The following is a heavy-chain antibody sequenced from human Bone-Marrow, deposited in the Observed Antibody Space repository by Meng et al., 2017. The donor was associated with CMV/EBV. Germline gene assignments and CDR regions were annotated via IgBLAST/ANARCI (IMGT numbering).Heavy chain of an antibody. J-gene: IGHJ6*02. CDR3: ARERPYCSSTSCYYYYGMDV. V-gene: IGHV3-7*01. CDR2: IKQDGSEK. D-gene: IGHD2-2*01. CDR1: GFTFSSYW. Sequence: GEFLKIPCAASGFTFSSYWMSWVRQAAGKGLEWVANIKQDGSEKYYVDSVKGRFTISRDNAKNSLYLQMNSLRAEDTAVYYCARERPYCSSTSCYYYYGMDVWGQGTTVTVSS.